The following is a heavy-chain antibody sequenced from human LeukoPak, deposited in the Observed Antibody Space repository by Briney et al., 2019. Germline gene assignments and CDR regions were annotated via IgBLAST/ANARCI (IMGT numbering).Heavy chain of an antibody. Sequence: GRSLRLSCAASGFTFSSYEMNWVRQAPGKGLEWVSYISSSGSTIYYADSVKGRFTISRDNAKNSLYLQMNSLRADDTAVYYCAKDRPTVYSSSWLHFLDSWGQGTLVTVSS. D-gene: IGHD6-13*01. J-gene: IGHJ4*02. CDR2: ISSSGSTI. CDR3: AKDRPTVYSSSWLHFLDS. CDR1: GFTFSSYE. V-gene: IGHV3-48*03.